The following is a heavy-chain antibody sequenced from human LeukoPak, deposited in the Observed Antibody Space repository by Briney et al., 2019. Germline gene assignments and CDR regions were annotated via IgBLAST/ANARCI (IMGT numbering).Heavy chain of an antibody. D-gene: IGHD3-22*01. Sequence: PGGSLRLSCAASGFTFDDYGMSWVRQAPGKGLEWVSGINWNGGSTGYADSVKGRFTISRDNAKNSLYLQMNGLGAEDTALYYCARLQTPYYDSSGYFFDYWGQGTLVTVSS. CDR3: ARLQTPYYDSSGYFFDY. V-gene: IGHV3-20*04. J-gene: IGHJ4*02. CDR1: GFTFDDYG. CDR2: INWNGGST.